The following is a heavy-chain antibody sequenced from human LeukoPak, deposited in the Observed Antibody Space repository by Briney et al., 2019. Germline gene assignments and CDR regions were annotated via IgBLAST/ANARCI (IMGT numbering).Heavy chain of an antibody. CDR2: INSDGSST. D-gene: IGHD6-19*01. V-gene: IGHV3-74*01. CDR1: GFTFSSYW. CDR3: ARGYSSGWYVWYFDL. J-gene: IGHJ2*01. Sequence: PGGSLRLSCAAPGFTFSSYWMHWVRQAPGKGLVWVSRINSDGSSTSYADSVKGRFTISRDNAKNTLYLQMNSLRAEDTAVYYCARGYSSGWYVWYFDLWGRGTLVTVSS.